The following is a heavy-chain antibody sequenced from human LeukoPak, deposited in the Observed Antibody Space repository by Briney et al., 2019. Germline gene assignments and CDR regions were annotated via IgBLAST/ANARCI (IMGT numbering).Heavy chain of an antibody. V-gene: IGHV4-38-2*01. J-gene: IGHJ5*02. CDR3: ARRRDSGYYHA. Sequence: SSETLSLTCAVSGYSISSGYYWGWIRQPPGKGQEWIGSIYHSGSTYYNPSLKSRVTISVDTSKNQFSLKPSSVTAADTAVYYCARRRDSGYYHAWGQGTLVTVSS. CDR1: GYSISSGYY. CDR2: IYHSGST. D-gene: IGHD3-22*01.